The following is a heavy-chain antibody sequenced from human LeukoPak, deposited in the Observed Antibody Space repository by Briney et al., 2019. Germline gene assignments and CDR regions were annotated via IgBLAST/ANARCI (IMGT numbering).Heavy chain of an antibody. V-gene: IGHV4-39*07. CDR2: IDYSGTT. CDR1: GDSITSRDYY. CDR3: ARALVRGGQFDY. D-gene: IGHD3-10*01. J-gene: IGHJ4*02. Sequence: SETLSLTCTVSGDSITSRDYYWGWIRQPPGKGLEWIGSIDYSGTTYYNSSLKSRVTISLGTSKNQFSLRLNSVTAADTAVYYCARALVRGGQFDYWGQGTLVTVSS.